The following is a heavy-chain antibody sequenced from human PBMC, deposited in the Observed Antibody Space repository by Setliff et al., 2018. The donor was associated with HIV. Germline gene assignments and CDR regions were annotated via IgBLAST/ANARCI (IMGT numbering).Heavy chain of an antibody. V-gene: IGHV1-18*01. D-gene: IGHD6-19*01. CDR2: ISAYNGNT. CDR1: GYTFTSYG. CDR3: ARGRRIAVAGTGGKSYYFDY. J-gene: IGHJ4*02. Sequence: ASVKVSCKASGYTFTSYGISWVRQAPGQGLEWMGWISAYNGNTNYAQKFQGRVTMTRNTSISTAYMELSSLRSEDTAVYYCARGRRIAVAGTGGKSYYFDYWGQGTLVTVSS.